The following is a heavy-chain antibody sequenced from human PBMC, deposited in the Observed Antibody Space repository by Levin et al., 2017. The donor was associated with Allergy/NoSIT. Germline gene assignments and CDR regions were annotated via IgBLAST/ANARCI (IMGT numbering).Heavy chain of an antibody. CDR1: GFTFSNYA. J-gene: IGHJ4*02. Sequence: GGSLRLSCAASGFTFSNYAMSWVRQAPGKGLQWVSVYSSSGGSTSYADSVKGRFTISRDNSKNTLYLQMNSLRAEDTAVYYCAKKSGGDHGSVVDYWGQGTLVTVSS. V-gene: IGHV3-23*01. CDR3: AKKSGGDHGSVVDY. D-gene: IGHD4-17*01. CDR2: YSSSGGST.